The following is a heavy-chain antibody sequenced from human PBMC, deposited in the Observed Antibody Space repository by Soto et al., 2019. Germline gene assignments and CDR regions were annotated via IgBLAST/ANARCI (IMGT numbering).Heavy chain of an antibody. J-gene: IGHJ4*02. D-gene: IGHD6-19*01. CDR1: GYTFTSYA. CDR2: INAGNGNT. CDR3: ASRYSSGWSPFDY. Sequence: ASVKVSCKASGYTFTSYAMHWARQAPGQRLEWMGWINAGNGNTKYSQKFQGRVTITRDTSASTAYMELSSLRSEDTAVYYCASRYSSGWSPFDYWGQGTLVTVSS. V-gene: IGHV1-3*01.